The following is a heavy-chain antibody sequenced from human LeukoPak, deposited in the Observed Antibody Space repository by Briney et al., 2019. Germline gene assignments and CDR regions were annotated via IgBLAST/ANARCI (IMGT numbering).Heavy chain of an antibody. CDR2: INPNSGGT. J-gene: IGHJ5*02. V-gene: IGHV1-2*02. CDR1: GYTFTGYY. CDR3: ARDLRYFDWSDKRDWFDP. D-gene: IGHD3-9*01. Sequence: VSVKVSCKASGYTFTGYYMHWMRQAPGQGLEWMGWINPNSGGTNYALKFQGRVTMTRDTSISTAYMELSRLRSDDTAVYYCARDLRYFDWSDKRDWFDPWGQGTLVTVSS.